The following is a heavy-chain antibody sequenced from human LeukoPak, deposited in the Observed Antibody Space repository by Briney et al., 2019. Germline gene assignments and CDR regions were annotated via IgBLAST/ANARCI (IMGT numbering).Heavy chain of an antibody. D-gene: IGHD3-3*01. CDR3: ARLDPDFWSGYKIDY. Sequence: SETLSLTCTVSGGSISSSSYYWGWIRQPPGKGLEWIGSIYYSGSTYYNPSLKSRVTISVDTSKNQFSLKLSSVTAADTAVYYCARLDPDFWSGYKIDYWGQGTLVTVSS. CDR2: IYYSGST. J-gene: IGHJ4*02. V-gene: IGHV4-39*01. CDR1: GGSISSSSYY.